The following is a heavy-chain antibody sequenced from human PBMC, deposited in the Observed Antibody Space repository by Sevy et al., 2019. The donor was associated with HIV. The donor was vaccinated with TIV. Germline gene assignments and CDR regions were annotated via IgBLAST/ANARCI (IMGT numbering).Heavy chain of an antibody. CDR3: ARVPHCSSTSCYIVP. Sequence: GGSLRLSCAASGFTFSSYSMNWVRQAPGKGLEWVSAISSSSSYIYYADSVKGRFTISRDNAKNSLYQQMNSLRAEDTAVYYCARVPHCSSTSCYIVPWGQGTLVTVSS. CDR2: ISSSSSYI. D-gene: IGHD2-2*02. J-gene: IGHJ5*02. CDR1: GFTFSSYS. V-gene: IGHV3-21*01.